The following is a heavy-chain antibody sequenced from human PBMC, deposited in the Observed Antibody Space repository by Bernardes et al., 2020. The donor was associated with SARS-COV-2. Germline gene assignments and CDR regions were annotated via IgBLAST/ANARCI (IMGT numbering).Heavy chain of an antibody. J-gene: IGHJ6*02. V-gene: IGHV4-59*01. D-gene: IGHD1-1*01. CDR1: GGSISTYS. CDR2: IFYNGNT. CDR3: ARGNWRGSGLEI. Sequence: SETLSLTCSVSGGSISTYSWNWIRQPPGMGLEWVGNIFYNGNTNYNSSLQTRLTMSVDTSRSQFSLHLQSVTVADTAVYYCARGNWRGSGLEIWGQGTAVTVS.